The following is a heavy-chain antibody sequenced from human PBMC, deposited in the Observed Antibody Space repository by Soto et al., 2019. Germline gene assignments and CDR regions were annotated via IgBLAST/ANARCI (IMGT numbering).Heavy chain of an antibody. Sequence: PSETLSLTCAVYGGSFSGYYWSWIRQPPGKGLEWIGEINHSGSTNYNPSLKSRVTISVDTSKNQFSLKLGSVTAADTAVYYCAGFEYSSSSENWGQGTMVTFSS. J-gene: IGHJ4*02. CDR3: AGFEYSSSSEN. CDR1: GGSFSGYY. V-gene: IGHV4-34*01. D-gene: IGHD6-6*01. CDR2: INHSGST.